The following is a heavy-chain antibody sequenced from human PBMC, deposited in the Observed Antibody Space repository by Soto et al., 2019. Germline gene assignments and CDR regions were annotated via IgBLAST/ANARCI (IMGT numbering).Heavy chain of an antibody. D-gene: IGHD2-15*01. V-gene: IGHV1-18*01. CDR3: ARDLVVVAADYYGMDV. CDR2: ISAYNGNT. J-gene: IGHJ6*02. Sequence: ASVKVSCKASGYTFTSYGISWVRQAPGQGLEWMGWISAYNGNTNYVQKLQGRVTMTTDTSTSTAYMELRSLRSDDTAVYYCARDLVVVAADYYGMDVWGQGTTVTVSS. CDR1: GYTFTSYG.